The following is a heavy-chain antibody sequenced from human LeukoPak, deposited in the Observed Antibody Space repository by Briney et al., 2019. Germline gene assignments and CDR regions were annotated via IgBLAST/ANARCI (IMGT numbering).Heavy chain of an antibody. Sequence: PGGSLRLSCAASGFTFSSYAMSWVRQAPGKGLEWVSVIYSGGSTYYADSVKGRFTISRDNSKNTLYLQMNSLRAEDTAVYYCARDRVMNYYDSSGYPDAFDIWGQGTMVTVSS. D-gene: IGHD3-22*01. CDR2: IYSGGST. J-gene: IGHJ3*02. V-gene: IGHV3-66*01. CDR3: ARDRVMNYYDSSGYPDAFDI. CDR1: GFTFSSYA.